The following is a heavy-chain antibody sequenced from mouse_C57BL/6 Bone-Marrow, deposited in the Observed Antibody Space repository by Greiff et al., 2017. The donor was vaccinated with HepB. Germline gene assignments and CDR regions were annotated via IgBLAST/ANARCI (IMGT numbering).Heavy chain of an antibody. CDR3: ARHAYYSNPPYAMDY. CDR1: EYEFPSHD. D-gene: IGHD2-5*01. V-gene: IGHV5-2*01. CDR2: INSDGGST. J-gene: IGHJ4*01. Sequence: EVKLMESGGGLVQPGESLKLSCESNEYEFPSHDMSWVRKTPEKRLELVAAINSDGGSTYYPDTMERRFIISRDNTKKTLYLQMSSLRSEDTALYYCARHAYYSNPPYAMDYWGQGTSVTVSS.